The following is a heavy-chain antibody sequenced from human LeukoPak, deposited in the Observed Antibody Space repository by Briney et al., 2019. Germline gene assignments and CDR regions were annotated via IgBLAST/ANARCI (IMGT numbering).Heavy chain of an antibody. V-gene: IGHV3-21*01. CDR3: AKGTPSMVRGDYMDV. J-gene: IGHJ6*03. CDR1: GFTFSSYS. D-gene: IGHD3-10*01. Sequence: GGSLRLSCAASGFTFSSYSKNWVRQAPGKGLEWVSSISSSSSYIYYADSVKGRFTISRDNAKNTLYLQMNSLRAEDTAVYYCAKGTPSMVRGDYMDVWGKGTTVTISS. CDR2: ISSSSSYI.